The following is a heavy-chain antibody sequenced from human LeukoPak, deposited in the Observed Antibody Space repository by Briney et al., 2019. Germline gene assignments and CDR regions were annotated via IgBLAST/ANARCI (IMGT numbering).Heavy chain of an antibody. CDR1: GFTFSSYG. D-gene: IGHD6-6*01. CDR2: IRYDGSNK. V-gene: IGHV3-30*02. CDR3: AKVLSFGYSSSSGFDY. J-gene: IGHJ4*02. Sequence: PGGSLRLSCAASGFTFSSYGRHWVRQAPGKGLEWVAFIRYDGSNKYYADSVKGRFTISRDNSKNTLYLQMNSLRAEDTAVYYCAKVLSFGYSSSSGFDYWGQGTLVTVSS.